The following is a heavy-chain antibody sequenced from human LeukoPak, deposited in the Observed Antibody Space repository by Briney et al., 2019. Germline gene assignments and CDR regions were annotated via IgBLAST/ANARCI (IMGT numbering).Heavy chain of an antibody. Sequence: ASVKVSCKASGYTFTSYGISWVRQAPGQGLEWMGWISAYNGNTNYAQKFQGRVTMTRDTSISTAYMELSRLRSDDTAVYYCARDLGKYSSSLIINYWGQGSRVTVSS. CDR3: ARDLGKYSSSLIINY. CDR2: ISAYNGNT. CDR1: GYTFTSYG. V-gene: IGHV1-18*01. J-gene: IGHJ4*02. D-gene: IGHD6-6*01.